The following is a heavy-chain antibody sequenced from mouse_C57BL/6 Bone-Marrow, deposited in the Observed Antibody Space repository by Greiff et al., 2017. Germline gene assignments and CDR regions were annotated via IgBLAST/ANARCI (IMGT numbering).Heavy chain of an antibody. D-gene: IGHD2-1*01. CDR1: GYTFTDYY. Sequence: VQLQQSGPELVKPGASVKISCKASGYTFTDYYMNWVKQSHGKSLEWIGDIDPNDGGTSYNQKFKGKATLTVDKSSSTAYMELRSLTSEDSAVYYCAREVYYGNYERDMDYWGQGTSVTVSS. CDR2: IDPNDGGT. V-gene: IGHV1-26*01. CDR3: AREVYYGNYERDMDY. J-gene: IGHJ4*01.